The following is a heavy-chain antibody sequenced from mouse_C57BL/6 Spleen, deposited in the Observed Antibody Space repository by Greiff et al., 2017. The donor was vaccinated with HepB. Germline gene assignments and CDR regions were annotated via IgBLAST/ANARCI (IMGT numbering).Heavy chain of an antibody. J-gene: IGHJ4*01. CDR2: INPNNGGT. V-gene: IGHV1-26*01. D-gene: IGHD2-3*01. CDR1: GYTFTDYY. Sequence: EVQLQQSGPELVKPGASVKISCKASGYTFTDYYMNWVKQSTGKSLEWIGDINPNNGGTSYTQKFKGKATLTVDKSSSTAYMELSSLTSEDSAVYDCARSCGYYGDAMDYWGQGTTVTVSS. CDR3: ARSCGYYGDAMDY.